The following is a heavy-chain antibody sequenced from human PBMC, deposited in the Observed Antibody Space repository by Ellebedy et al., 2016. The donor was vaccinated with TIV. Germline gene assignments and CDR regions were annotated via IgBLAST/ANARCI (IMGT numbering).Heavy chain of an antibody. D-gene: IGHD5-12*01. CDR1: GFTFSSYW. Sequence: GESLKISXAASGFTFSSYWMSWVRQAPGKGLEWMANIKQDGSEKYFVDSVKGRFTISRDNAKHSLYLQMNSLRAEDTAVYYCAREGSGYDRDGFDYWGQGTLVTVSS. CDR2: IKQDGSEK. CDR3: AREGSGYDRDGFDY. J-gene: IGHJ4*02. V-gene: IGHV3-7*01.